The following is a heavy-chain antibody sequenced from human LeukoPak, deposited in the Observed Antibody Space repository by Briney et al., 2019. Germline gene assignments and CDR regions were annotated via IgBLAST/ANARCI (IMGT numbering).Heavy chain of an antibody. V-gene: IGHV4-34*01. CDR1: GGSFSGYY. Sequence: SETLSLTCAVYGGSFSGYYWSWIRQPPGKGLEWIGEINHSGSTNYNPSLKSRVTISVDTSKNQFSLNLNSVTAADAAVYYCAGHRHSPDFVYWGQGTLVTVSS. J-gene: IGHJ4*02. CDR2: INHSGST. CDR3: AGHRHSPDFVY.